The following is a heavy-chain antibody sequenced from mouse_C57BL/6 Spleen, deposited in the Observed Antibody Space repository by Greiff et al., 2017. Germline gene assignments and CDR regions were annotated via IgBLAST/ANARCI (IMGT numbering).Heavy chain of an antibody. CDR2: ISSGGDYI. D-gene: IGHD1-1*01. V-gene: IGHV5-9-1*02. CDR3: TRDQHYYGSSLYAMDY. Sequence: EVKLVESGEGLVKPGGSLKLSCAASGFTFSSYAMSWVRQTPEKRLEWVAYISSGGDYIYYADTVKGRFTISRDNARNTLYLQMSRLKSEDTAMYYCTRDQHYYGSSLYAMDYWGQGTSVTVSS. J-gene: IGHJ4*01. CDR1: GFTFSSYA.